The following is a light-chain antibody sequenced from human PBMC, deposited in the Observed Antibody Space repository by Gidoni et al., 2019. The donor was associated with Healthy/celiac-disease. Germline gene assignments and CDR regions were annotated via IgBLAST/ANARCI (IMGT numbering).Light chain of an antibody. CDR3: QQYGASPLT. J-gene: IGKJ4*01. Sequence: EVTLTQSPGTLSVSPGARATLFCRATQPVSGNFLAWYQQKPGQPPSLLIYDTSRRATGVPDRFSGSGSGTDFSLLISRLQTEDSALYYCQQYGASPLTFGGGTRVEI. CDR2: DTS. V-gene: IGKV3-20*01. CDR1: QPVSGNF.